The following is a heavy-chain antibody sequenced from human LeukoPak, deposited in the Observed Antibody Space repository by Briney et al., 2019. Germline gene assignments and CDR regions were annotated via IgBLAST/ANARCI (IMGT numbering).Heavy chain of an antibody. Sequence: SETLSLTCAVSGASISSSYWSWIRQPPGKGLEWIGYINYSGNTKYNPSLESRVTISVDASTNQFSLRLSSVTAADTAVYYCASGSYYGSYYYYMDVWGKGTTVTVSS. CDR3: ASGSYYGSYYYYMDV. V-gene: IGHV4-59*12. J-gene: IGHJ6*03. CDR1: GASISSSY. D-gene: IGHD1-26*01. CDR2: INYSGNT.